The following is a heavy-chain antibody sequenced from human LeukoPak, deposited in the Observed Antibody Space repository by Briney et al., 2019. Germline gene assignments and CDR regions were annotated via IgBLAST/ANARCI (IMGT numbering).Heavy chain of an antibody. CDR3: ARRRYFDWLSPFDY. V-gene: IGHV4-34*01. J-gene: IGHJ4*02. Sequence: SETLSLTCAVYGGSFSGYYWSWIRQPPGKGLEWIGEINHSRSTNYNPSLKSRVTISVDTSKNQFSLKLSSVTAADTAVYYCARRRYFDWLSPFDYWGQGTLVTVSS. CDR2: INHSRST. D-gene: IGHD3-9*01. CDR1: GGSFSGYY.